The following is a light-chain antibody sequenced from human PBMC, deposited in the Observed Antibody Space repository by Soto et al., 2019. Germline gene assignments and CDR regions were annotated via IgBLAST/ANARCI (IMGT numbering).Light chain of an antibody. CDR1: QSVSSSY. Sequence: VVMTQSPASLSVSPGQRVTLSCRAIQSVSSSYLAWYQQKPGQAPRLLIYGASSRATGIPARFSGSGSGTEFTLTISGLQSEDFAIYYCQQYNKWPLITFGQGTRLEIK. V-gene: IGKV3-15*01. CDR3: QQYNKWPLIT. CDR2: GAS. J-gene: IGKJ5*01.